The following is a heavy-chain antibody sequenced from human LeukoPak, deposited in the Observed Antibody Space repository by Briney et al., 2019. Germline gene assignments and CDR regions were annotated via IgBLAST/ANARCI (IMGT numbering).Heavy chain of an antibody. CDR1: EFTFSSCP. D-gene: IGHD3-22*01. Sequence: GSSLNLPWEASEFTFSSCPMHWFRQAPGKGPEWVAAILFDGGSKYYADSVKGRFTISRDNSKNTLYLQMNSLRAEDTAVYYCAKDHYYDSSGYYYSDFDYWGQGTLVTVSS. CDR2: ILFDGGSK. J-gene: IGHJ4*02. V-gene: IGHV3-30*04. CDR3: AKDHYYDSSGYYYSDFDY.